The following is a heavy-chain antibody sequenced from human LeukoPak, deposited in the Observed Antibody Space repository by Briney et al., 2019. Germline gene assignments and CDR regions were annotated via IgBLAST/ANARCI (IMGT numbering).Heavy chain of an antibody. J-gene: IGHJ6*02. CDR3: ARDERGYSYGPYYYYGMDV. CDR2: INPNSGGT. V-gene: IGHV1-2*02. Sequence: ASVKVSCKASGYTLTGYYMHWVRQAPGQGLEWMGWINPNSGGTNYAQKFQGRGTMTRDTSTGSAYMELSRLRSDDTAVYYCARDERGYSYGPYYYYGMDVWGQGTTVTVSS. D-gene: IGHD5-18*01. CDR1: GYTLTGYY.